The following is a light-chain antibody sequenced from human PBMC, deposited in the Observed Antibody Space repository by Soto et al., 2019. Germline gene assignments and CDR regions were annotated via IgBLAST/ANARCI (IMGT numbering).Light chain of an antibody. CDR2: GNF. V-gene: IGLV1-40*01. CDR3: QSFDSSLSVHVV. Sequence: QLVLTQPPSVSGAPGQRVTISCTGSSSNTGAGFDVHWYRQLPGTAPKLLIYGNFNRPSGVPDRFSGSKSGTSASLAITGLQAEDEADYYCQSFDSSLSVHVVFGGGTKLTVL. J-gene: IGLJ2*01. CDR1: SSNTGAGFD.